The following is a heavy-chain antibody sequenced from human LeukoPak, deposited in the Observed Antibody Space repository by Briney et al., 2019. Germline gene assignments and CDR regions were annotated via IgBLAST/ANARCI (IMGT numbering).Heavy chain of an antibody. Sequence: SETLSLTCTVSGGSISTYYWSWIRQPAGKGLEWIGRMYTSGTTKYNPSLKSRVTMSVDTSNNQFSLKVSSVTAADTAVYYCARDQGSDYGVDVGGQGTTVTVSS. V-gene: IGHV4-4*07. CDR1: GGSISTYY. CDR2: MYTSGTT. CDR3: ARDQGSDYGVDV. J-gene: IGHJ6*02.